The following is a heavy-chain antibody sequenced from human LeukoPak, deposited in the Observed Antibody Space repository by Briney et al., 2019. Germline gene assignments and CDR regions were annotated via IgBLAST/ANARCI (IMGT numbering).Heavy chain of an antibody. D-gene: IGHD5-12*01. V-gene: IGHV4-59*01. CDR1: GGYISDYY. J-gene: IGHJ3*01. CDR2: IYYSGNT. Sequence: SEILSLTCTVSGGYISDYYWNWIRQPPGKGLEWIGYIYYSGNTNYNPSLKSRVTMSIDTSKNQFSLRVSSVTSADTAVYYCARGNSGYDYAFVLWGQGTRLTVSS. CDR3: ARGNSGYDYAFVL.